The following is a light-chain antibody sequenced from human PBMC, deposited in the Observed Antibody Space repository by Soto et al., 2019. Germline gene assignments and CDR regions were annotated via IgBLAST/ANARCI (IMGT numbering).Light chain of an antibody. V-gene: IGLV4-69*01. CDR2: LNSDGSH. CDR3: QTWGTGPWV. Sequence: QPVLTQSPSASASLGASVKLTCTLSSGQSNYAIAWHQQQPEKGPRYLMKLNSDGSHSKGDGIPDRFSGSSSGAERYLTISSLQSEDEADYYCQTWGTGPWVFGGGTKLTVL. J-gene: IGLJ3*02. CDR1: SGQSNYA.